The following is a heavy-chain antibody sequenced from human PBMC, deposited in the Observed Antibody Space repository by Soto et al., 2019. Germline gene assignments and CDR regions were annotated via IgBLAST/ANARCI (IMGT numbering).Heavy chain of an antibody. V-gene: IGHV3-23*01. CDR1: GFTFSSYA. Sequence: GGSLRLSCAASGFTFSSYAMSWVRQAPGKGLEWVSAISGSGGSTYYADSVKGRFTISRDNSKNTLYLQMNSPRAEDTAVYYCARDLTIFGVVIIHYYYYGMDVWGQGTTVTVSS. D-gene: IGHD3-3*01. J-gene: IGHJ6*02. CDR3: ARDLTIFGVVIIHYYYYGMDV. CDR2: ISGSGGST.